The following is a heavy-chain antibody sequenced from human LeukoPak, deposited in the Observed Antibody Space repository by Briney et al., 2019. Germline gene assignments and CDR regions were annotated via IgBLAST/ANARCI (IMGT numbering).Heavy chain of an antibody. V-gene: IGHV4-34*01. CDR1: GGSFSGYY. CDR3: ARREETYYYDSSGYPPLDY. J-gene: IGHJ4*02. D-gene: IGHD3-22*01. CDR2: INHSGST. Sequence: SETLSLTCAVYGGSFSGYYWSWIRQPPGKGLEWIGEINHSGSTNYNPSLKSRVTISVDTSKNQFSLKLSSVTAADTAVYYCARREETYYYDSSGYPPLDYWGQGTLVTVSS.